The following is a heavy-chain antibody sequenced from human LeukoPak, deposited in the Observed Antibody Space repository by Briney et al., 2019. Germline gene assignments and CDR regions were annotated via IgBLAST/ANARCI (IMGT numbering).Heavy chain of an antibody. Sequence: GGSLRLSCAASGFTFSNDWMRWVSQAPGKGLEWVGRIKTKTDCGTSDYAAPVKGRFTISRDDSENTLYLQMNSLETADKAIYYCSTEIRWEEPNLDFWGQGTLVTVSS. J-gene: IGHJ4*02. CDR1: GFTFSNDW. CDR3: STEIRWEEPNLDF. CDR2: IKTKTDCGTS. V-gene: IGHV3-15*01. D-gene: IGHD1-26*01.